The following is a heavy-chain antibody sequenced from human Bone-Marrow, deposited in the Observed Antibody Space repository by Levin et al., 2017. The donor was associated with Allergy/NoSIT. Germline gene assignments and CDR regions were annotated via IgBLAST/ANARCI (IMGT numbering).Heavy chain of an antibody. CDR1: GFTFSNAW. CDR3: TTVPEGAARPYFDY. V-gene: IGHV3-15*01. CDR2: IKSKTDGGTT. J-gene: IGHJ4*02. Sequence: GGSLRLSCAASGFTFSNAWMSWVRQAPGKGLEWVGRIKSKTDGGTTDYAAPVKGRFTISRDDSKNTLYLQMNSLKTEDTAVYYCTTVPEGAARPYFDYWGQGTLVTVSS. D-gene: IGHD6-6*01.